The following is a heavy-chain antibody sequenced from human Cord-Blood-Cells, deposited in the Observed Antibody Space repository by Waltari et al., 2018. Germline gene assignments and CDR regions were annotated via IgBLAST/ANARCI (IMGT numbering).Heavy chain of an antibody. CDR3: ARDLDEDGSGSLAPFQH. CDR2: IIPIFGTA. V-gene: IGHV1-69*01. J-gene: IGHJ1*01. Sequence: QVQLVQSGAEVKKPGSSVKVSCKASGGTFSSYAISWVRPATGQGLEWMGGIIPIFGTANYAQKFQGRVTITADESTSTAYMELSSLRSEDTAVYYCARDLDEDGSGSLAPFQHWGQGTLVTVSS. CDR1: GGTFSSYA. D-gene: IGHD3-10*01.